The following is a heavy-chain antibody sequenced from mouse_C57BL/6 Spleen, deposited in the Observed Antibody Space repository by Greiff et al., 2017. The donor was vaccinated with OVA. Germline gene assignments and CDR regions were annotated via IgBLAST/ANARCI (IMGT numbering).Heavy chain of an antibody. CDR1: GFSLSTSGMG. V-gene: IGHV8-12*01. Sequence: QVTLKVSGPGILQSSQTLSLTCSFSGFSLSTSGMGVSWIRQPSGKGLEWLAHIYWDDDKRYNPSLKSRLTISKDNSRNLVFLKITSVDTADTATCYCARSGAAQATTWFAYWGQGTLVTVSA. CDR2: IYWDDDK. CDR3: ARSGAAQATTWFAY. D-gene: IGHD3-2*02. J-gene: IGHJ3*01.